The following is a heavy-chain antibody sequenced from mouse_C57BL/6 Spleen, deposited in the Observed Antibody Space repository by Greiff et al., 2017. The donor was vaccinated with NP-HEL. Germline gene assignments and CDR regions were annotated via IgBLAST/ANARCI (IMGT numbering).Heavy chain of an antibody. V-gene: IGHV1-82*01. CDR1: GYAFSSSW. J-gene: IGHJ4*01. Sequence: QVQLQQSGPELVKPGASVKISCKASGYAFSSSWMNWVKQRPGKGLEWIGRIYPGDGDTNYNGKFKGKATLTADKSSSTAYMQLSSLTSEDSAVYFCARGPVLTGEAMDYWGQGTSVTVSS. D-gene: IGHD4-1*01. CDR2: IYPGDGDT. CDR3: ARGPVLTGEAMDY.